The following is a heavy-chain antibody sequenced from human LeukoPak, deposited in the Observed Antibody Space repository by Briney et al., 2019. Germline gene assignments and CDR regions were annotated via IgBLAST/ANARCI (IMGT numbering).Heavy chain of an antibody. CDR2: ISGSGGST. Sequence: PGGSLRLSCAASGFTFSSYAMSWVRQAPGKGLEWVSAISGSGGSTYYADSVKGRFTISRDNSKNTLYLQMNSLRAEDTAVYYCAKDRRGGDKAMALFGYWGQGTLVTVSS. V-gene: IGHV3-23*01. D-gene: IGHD5-18*01. CDR3: AKDRRGGDKAMALFGY. J-gene: IGHJ4*02. CDR1: GFTFSSYA.